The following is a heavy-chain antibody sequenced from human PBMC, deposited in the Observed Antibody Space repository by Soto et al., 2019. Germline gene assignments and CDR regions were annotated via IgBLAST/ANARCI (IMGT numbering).Heavy chain of an antibody. Sequence: QVQLVESGGGVVQPGRSLRLSCAASGFTFSSYGMHWVRQAPGKGLERVAVIWSDGSNKYYADSVKGRFTISRDNSKNTLYLQMNSWSAEDTALYYCARDPVYIRGLVPAAMLFANYFDYWGQGTLVTVSS. V-gene: IGHV3-33*01. CDR2: IWSDGSNK. CDR1: GFTFSSYG. J-gene: IGHJ4*02. D-gene: IGHD2-2*01. CDR3: ARDPVYIRGLVPAAMLFANYFDY.